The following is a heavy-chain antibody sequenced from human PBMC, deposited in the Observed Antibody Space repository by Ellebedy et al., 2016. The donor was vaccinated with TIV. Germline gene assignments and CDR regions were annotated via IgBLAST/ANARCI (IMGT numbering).Heavy chain of an antibody. D-gene: IGHD3-10*01. CDR3: ARHNSGEILWFGEPTDYYAMDV. J-gene: IGHJ6*04. CDR1: TYSFSSYW. Sequence: PGGSLRLSCKASTYSFSSYWIGWVRHVPGKGLEWMGVIYPGDSDTRYSPSFQGQVTISADKSNSTVYLQWTSLKASDTAIYYCARHNSGEILWFGEPTDYYAMDVWGKGTTVTVSS. V-gene: IGHV5-51*01. CDR2: IYPGDSDT.